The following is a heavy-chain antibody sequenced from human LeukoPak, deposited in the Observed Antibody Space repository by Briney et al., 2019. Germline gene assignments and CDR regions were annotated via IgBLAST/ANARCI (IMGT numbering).Heavy chain of an antibody. D-gene: IGHD4-17*01. V-gene: IGHV3-30*02. CDR1: GFSFSGYG. J-gene: IGHJ4*02. CDR2: IRYDGSTK. Sequence: GGSLRLSCAASGFSFSGYGMHWVRQVPGRGLEWVAFIRYDGSTKFYTDSVKGRFAISRDNSKNTLSLQMNSLRTEDTAVYYCAALHTGTFVDYWGQGTLVTVSS. CDR3: AALHTGTFVDY.